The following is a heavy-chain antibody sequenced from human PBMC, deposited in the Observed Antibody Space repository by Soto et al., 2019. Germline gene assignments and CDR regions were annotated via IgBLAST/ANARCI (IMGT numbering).Heavy chain of an antibody. CDR2: LSGRGGTI. J-gene: IGHJ4*02. CDR3: ARETGLRSSGWSYYFDF. CDR1: GFTVSSYS. V-gene: IGHV3-48*02. D-gene: IGHD6-19*01. Sequence: EVPLVESGGGMVQPGGSLRVSCAASGFTVSSYSMHWVRQAPGKGLEWVSYLSGRGGTIYYADSVTGRFTISRDNAKNSLSVQMNSLRDEDTAVYFCARETGLRSSGWSYYFDFWGQGTRVTVSS.